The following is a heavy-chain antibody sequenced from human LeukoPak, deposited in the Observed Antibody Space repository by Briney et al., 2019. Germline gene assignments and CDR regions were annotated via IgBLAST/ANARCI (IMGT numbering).Heavy chain of an antibody. V-gene: IGHV3-33*06. Sequence: GGSLRLSCAASGFTFSSYGMHWVRQAPGKGLEWVAVIWDDGSNKYYVDSVKGRFTISRDNSKNTLYLQMNSLRAEDTALYYCAKDPEVWGQGTLVTVSS. CDR2: IWDDGSNK. CDR3: AKDPEV. J-gene: IGHJ4*02. CDR1: GFTFSSYG.